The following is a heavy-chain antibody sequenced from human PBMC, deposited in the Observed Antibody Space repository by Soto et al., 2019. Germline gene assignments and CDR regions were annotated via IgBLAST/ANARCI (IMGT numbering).Heavy chain of an antibody. V-gene: IGHV1-46*01. CDR3: ASGDTYYYDSSGPHAFDI. J-gene: IGHJ3*02. CDR2: INPSGGST. D-gene: IGHD3-22*01. Sequence: ASVKVSCKASGYTFTSYYMHWLRQAPGQGLEWMGIINPSGGSTSYAQKFQGRVTMTRDTSTSTVYMELSSLRSEDTAVYYCASGDTYYYDSSGPHAFDIWGQGTMVTVSS. CDR1: GYTFTSYY.